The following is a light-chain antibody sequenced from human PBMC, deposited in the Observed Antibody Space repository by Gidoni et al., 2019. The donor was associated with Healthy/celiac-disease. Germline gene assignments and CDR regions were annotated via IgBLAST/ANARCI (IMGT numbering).Light chain of an antibody. V-gene: IGKV1-5*01. J-gene: IGKJ1*01. CDR2: DAS. Sequence: DIQITQSPSTLSASVGDRVTITCRASQSISSWLAWYQQKPGKAPKLLIYDASSFESGVPSRFSGSGSGTEFTPIISSLQPDDFATYYCQQYNSYSWTCGQGTKVEIK. CDR3: QQYNSYSWT. CDR1: QSISSW.